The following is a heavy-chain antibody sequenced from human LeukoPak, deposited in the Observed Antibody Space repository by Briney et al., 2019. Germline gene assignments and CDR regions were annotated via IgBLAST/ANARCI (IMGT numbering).Heavy chain of an antibody. J-gene: IGHJ4*02. CDR1: GFTFTSSA. V-gene: IGHV1-2*02. CDR3: ARDYDYVWGSYRYPAPFDY. Sequence: SVKVSCKASGFTFTSSAVQWVRQARGQGLEWMGWINPNSGGTNYAQKFQGRVTMTRDTSISTAYMELSRLRSDDTAVYYCARDYDYVWGSYRYPAPFDYWGQGTLVTVSS. CDR2: INPNSGGT. D-gene: IGHD3-16*02.